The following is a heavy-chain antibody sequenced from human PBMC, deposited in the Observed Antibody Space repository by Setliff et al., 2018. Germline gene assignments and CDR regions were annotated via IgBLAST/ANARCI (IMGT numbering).Heavy chain of an antibody. CDR3: ARSDHLVVDGFDV. D-gene: IGHD3-16*01. V-gene: IGHV1-69*06. Sequence: ASVKVSCKASGGTFSSYDISWVRQAPGQGLEWMGRIIPIFGTANYAQKFQGRVTITADKSTSTAYMELSSLKSEDTAVYYCARSDHLVVDGFDVWGQGTMVTVS. CDR1: GGTFSSYD. CDR2: IIPIFGTA. J-gene: IGHJ3*01.